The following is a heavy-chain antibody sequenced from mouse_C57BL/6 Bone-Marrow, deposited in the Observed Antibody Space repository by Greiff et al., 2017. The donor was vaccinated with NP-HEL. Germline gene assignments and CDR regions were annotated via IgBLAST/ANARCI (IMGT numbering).Heavy chain of an antibody. CDR3: ARPDGYYVAY. V-gene: IGHV5-12*01. J-gene: IGHJ3*01. CDR1: GFTFSDYY. Sequence: EVQGVESGGGLVQPGGSLKLSCAASGFTFSDYYMYWVRQTPEKRLEWVAYISNGGGSTYYPDTVKGRFTISRDNAKNTLYLQMSRLKSEDTAMYYCARPDGYYVAYWGQGTLVTVSA. D-gene: IGHD2-3*01. CDR2: ISNGGGST.